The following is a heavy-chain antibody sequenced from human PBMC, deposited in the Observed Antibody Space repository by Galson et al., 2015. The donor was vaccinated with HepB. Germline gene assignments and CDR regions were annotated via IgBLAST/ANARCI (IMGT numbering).Heavy chain of an antibody. D-gene: IGHD3-10*01. CDR1: GYTLTELS. CDR3: ATDQSGSGSYYNVGYSYGRSMDV. J-gene: IGHJ6*02. CDR2: FDPEDGET. V-gene: IGHV1-24*01. Sequence: SVKVSCKVSGYTLTELSMHWVRQAPGKGLEWMGGFDPEDGETIYAQKFQGRVTMTEDTSTDTAYMELSSLRSEDTAVYYCATDQSGSGSYYNVGYSYGRSMDVWGQGTTVTVSS.